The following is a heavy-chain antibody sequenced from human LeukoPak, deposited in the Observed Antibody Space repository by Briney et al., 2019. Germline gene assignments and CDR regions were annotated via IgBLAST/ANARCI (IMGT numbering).Heavy chain of an antibody. CDR2: ISYDGGNK. D-gene: IGHD6-19*01. CDR1: GFTFSSYA. CDR3: ARDSLAVAGISGWFDP. J-gene: IGHJ5*02. V-gene: IGHV3-30*04. Sequence: GGSPRLSCAASGFTFSSYAMHWVRQAPGKGLEWVAVISYDGGNKYYADSVKGRFTISRDNSKNTLYLQMNSLRAEDTAVYYCARDSLAVAGISGWFDPWGQGTLVTVSS.